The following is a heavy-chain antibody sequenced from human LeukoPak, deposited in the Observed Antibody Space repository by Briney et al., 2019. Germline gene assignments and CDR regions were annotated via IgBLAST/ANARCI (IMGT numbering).Heavy chain of an antibody. Sequence: ASVKVSCKASGYTFTSYYMHWVRQAPGQGLEWMGWSNAGNGNTKYSQEFQGRVTITRDTSASTAYMELSSLRSEDMAVYYCARAITYCTNGVCHPFGMDVWGQGTTVTVSS. CDR1: GYTFTSYY. CDR2: SNAGNGNT. V-gene: IGHV1-3*02. D-gene: IGHD2-8*01. CDR3: ARAITYCTNGVCHPFGMDV. J-gene: IGHJ6*02.